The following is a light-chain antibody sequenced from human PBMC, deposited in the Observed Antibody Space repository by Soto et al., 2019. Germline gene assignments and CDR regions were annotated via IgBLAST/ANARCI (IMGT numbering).Light chain of an antibody. CDR3: QQYKSRRT. Sequence: DIQMTQSPSTLSASIGDSVTITCRASEDINDWLAWYQQKPGNAPKLLIYDASTLQSGVPSRLSGSGSGTEFTLTIRSLQPDDDATYYCQQYKSRRTFGQGTKVDIK. CDR2: DAS. J-gene: IGKJ1*01. CDR1: EDINDW. V-gene: IGKV1-5*01.